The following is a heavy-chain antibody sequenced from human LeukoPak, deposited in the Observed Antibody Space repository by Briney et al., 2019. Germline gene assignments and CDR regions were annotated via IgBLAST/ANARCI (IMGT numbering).Heavy chain of an antibody. V-gene: IGHV4-38-2*01. J-gene: IGHJ5*02. D-gene: IGHD2-21*01. CDR3: ARRDYRAWFYP. Sequence: SETLSLTCAVSVYSISSCYHWGWIRQPPGRGRGWIGSIYHSGSTYYSPSLKSRVTISVDMSRNDLFLTLSSVTAADTDFYYCARRDYRAWFYPWGQGILVTVSP. CDR2: IYHSGST. CDR1: VYSISSCYH.